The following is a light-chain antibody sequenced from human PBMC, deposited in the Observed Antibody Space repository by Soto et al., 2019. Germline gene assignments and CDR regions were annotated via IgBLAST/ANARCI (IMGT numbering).Light chain of an antibody. CDR3: SSSTSSYFYF. V-gene: IGLV2-14*01. CDR1: ASDVGAYDY. J-gene: IGLJ1*01. Sequence: QSVLTQPASVSGSPGQSITISCTGTASDVGAYDYVSWYQHHPGKPPKLLIFEVRDRPSGVSNRFSGSKSGNTASLTISGLQPEDEADYFCSSSTSSYFYFFGSGTKVTVL. CDR2: EVR.